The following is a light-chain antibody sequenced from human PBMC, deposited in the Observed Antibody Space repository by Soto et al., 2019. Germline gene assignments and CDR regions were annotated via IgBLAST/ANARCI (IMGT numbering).Light chain of an antibody. CDR3: QQRSNWPIT. CDR2: GAS. Sequence: EIVLTQSPGTLSLSPGERATPSCRASQSVSSSYLAWYQQKPGQAPRLLIYGASNRATGIPARFSGSGSGTDFTLTISSLEPEDSAVYYCQQRSNWPITFGQGTRLEIK. CDR1: QSVSSSY. V-gene: IGKV3D-20*02. J-gene: IGKJ5*01.